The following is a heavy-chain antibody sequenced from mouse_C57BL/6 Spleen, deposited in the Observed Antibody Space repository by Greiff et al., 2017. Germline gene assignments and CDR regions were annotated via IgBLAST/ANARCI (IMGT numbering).Heavy chain of an antibody. V-gene: IGHV5-17*01. Sequence: DVLLVESGGGLVKPGGSLKLSCAASGFTFSDYGMHWVRQAPEKGLEWVAYISSGSSTIYYADTVKGRVTFSRDNAKNTLFLQMTSLGSEDTAMYYSARGTGAGYFEYWGQGTTLTVSS. J-gene: IGHJ2*01. CDR3: ARGTGAGYFEY. CDR2: ISSGSSTI. CDR1: GFTFSDYG. D-gene: IGHD4-1*01.